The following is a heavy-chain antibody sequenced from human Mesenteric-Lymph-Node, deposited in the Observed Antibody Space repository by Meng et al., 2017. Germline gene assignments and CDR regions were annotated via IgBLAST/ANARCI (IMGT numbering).Heavy chain of an antibody. CDR2: ISAYNGNT. D-gene: IGHD6-19*01. Sequence: ASAKVSCKASGYTFTSYGISWVRQAPGQGLEWMGWISAYNGNTNYAQKLQGRVTMTTDTSTSTAYMELRSLRSDDTAVYYCARHSKGLQWLVTPSPTYEVDYWGQGTLVTVSS. CDR1: GYTFTSYG. J-gene: IGHJ4*02. CDR3: ARHSKGLQWLVTPSPTYEVDY. V-gene: IGHV1-18*01.